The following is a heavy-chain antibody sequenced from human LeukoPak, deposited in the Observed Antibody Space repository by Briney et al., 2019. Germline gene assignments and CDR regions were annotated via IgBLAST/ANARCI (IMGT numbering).Heavy chain of an antibody. CDR1: AFTFSSYE. V-gene: IGHV3-48*03. J-gene: IGHJ5*02. D-gene: IGHD4-11*01. Sequence: PGGSLRLSCAASAFTFSSYEMNWVRQAPGKGLEWLSYISGTGNTIYYADSVKGRFTISRDNARHSLYLQMNSLRDEDTALYYCARGTPVSSNHVDWFDPWGQGTLVTVSS. CDR2: ISGTGNTI. CDR3: ARGTPVSSNHVDWFDP.